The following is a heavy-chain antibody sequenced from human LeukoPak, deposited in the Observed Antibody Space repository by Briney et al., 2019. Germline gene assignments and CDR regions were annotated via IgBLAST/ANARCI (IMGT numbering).Heavy chain of an antibody. V-gene: IGHV4-38-2*02. CDR2: INNSGST. D-gene: IGHD3-9*01. Sequence: PSETLSLTCTVSGYSISSGYYWAWIRQPPGKGLEWIVTINNSGSTFYNPSLKSRVTISVDTSKNHFSLRLTSVTAADTAVYYCARSRVDLQSFAWGYFDSWGQGTLVTVSS. CDR3: ARSRVDLQSFAWGYFDS. J-gene: IGHJ4*02. CDR1: GYSISSGYY.